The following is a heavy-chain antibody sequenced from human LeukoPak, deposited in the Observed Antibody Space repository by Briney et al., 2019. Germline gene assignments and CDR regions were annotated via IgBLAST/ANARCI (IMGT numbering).Heavy chain of an antibody. CDR2: IYYSGST. Sequence: SETLSLTCTVSGGSISSYYWSWIRQPPGKGLEWIGYIYYSGSTNYNPSLKSRVTISVDTSKNQFSLKLSSVTAADTAVYYCARLEFNSYGYSNYGVFDYWGQGTLVTVSS. CDR3: ARLEFNSYGYSNYGVFDY. CDR1: GGSISSYY. D-gene: IGHD5-18*01. V-gene: IGHV4-59*08. J-gene: IGHJ4*02.